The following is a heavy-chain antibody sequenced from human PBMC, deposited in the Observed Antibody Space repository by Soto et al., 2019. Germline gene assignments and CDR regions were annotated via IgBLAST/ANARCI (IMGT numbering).Heavy chain of an antibody. CDR2: IKQDGSEK. Sequence: GGSLRLSCAASGFTFSSYWMSWVRQAPGKGLEWVANIKQDGSEKYYVDSVKGRFTISRDNAKNSLYLQMNSLRAEDTAVYYCARAFADYSTRYYYYYYMDVWGKGTTVTVSS. J-gene: IGHJ6*03. CDR1: GFTFSSYW. CDR3: ARAFADYSTRYYYYYYMDV. D-gene: IGHD4-4*01. V-gene: IGHV3-7*01.